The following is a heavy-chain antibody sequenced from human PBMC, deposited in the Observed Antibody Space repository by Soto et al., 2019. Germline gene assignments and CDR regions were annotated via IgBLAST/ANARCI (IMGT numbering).Heavy chain of an antibody. V-gene: IGHV3-33*01. CDR3: ARSTWLRSQMTNYDY. J-gene: IGHJ4*02. CDR2: IWNDGSQQ. D-gene: IGHD5-18*01. Sequence: VGSLRLSCAASGFSFSVHGMHWVRQAPGKGLEWVAVIWNDGSQQDYADSVRGRFTISRDNSKNTLYLQMSSLRADDTAVYYCARSTWLRSQMTNYDYWGQGTLVTVSS. CDR1: GFSFSVHG.